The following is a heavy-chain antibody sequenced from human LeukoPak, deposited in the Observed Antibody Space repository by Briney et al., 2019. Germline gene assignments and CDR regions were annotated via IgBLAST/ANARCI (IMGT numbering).Heavy chain of an antibody. V-gene: IGHV1-69*05. CDR1: GGTFSSYA. J-gene: IGHJ6*02. CDR2: IIPIFGTA. D-gene: IGHD6-13*01. Sequence: SVKVSCKASGGTFSSYAISWVRQAPGQGLEWMGGIIPIFGTANYAQKFQGRVTITTDESTSTAYMELSSLRSEDTAVYYCARLAAAGTPTIYYYYYGMDVWGQGTTVTVSS. CDR3: ARLAAAGTPTIYYYYYGMDV.